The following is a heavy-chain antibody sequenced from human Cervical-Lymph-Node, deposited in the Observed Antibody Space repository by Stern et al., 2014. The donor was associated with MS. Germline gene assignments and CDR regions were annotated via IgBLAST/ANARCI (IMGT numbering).Heavy chain of an antibody. J-gene: IGHJ6*02. V-gene: IGHV1-2*02. Sequence: VQLVESGAEVKKPGASVQVSCKPSGFSFSNYYVHWLRQAPGQRPELMGRISPKNGDTNYAPECQGRGTINRVTYVGLVSLEVTRLRLDDTAIYYCAENMDVWGQGTTVTVSS. CDR2: ISPKNGDT. CDR1: GFSFSNYY. CDR3: AENMDV.